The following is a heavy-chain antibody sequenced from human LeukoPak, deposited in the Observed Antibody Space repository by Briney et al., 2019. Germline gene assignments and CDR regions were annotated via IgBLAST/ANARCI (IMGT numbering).Heavy chain of an antibody. Sequence: GGSLRLSCVGSGFTLSRHYMTWVRQAPGKGLEWVANIRQDGNDIYYADSVKGRFTISRDNAKSSVYLEMTSLRAEDTAVYYCAREAVVSGTDDAPDLWGRGTMVTVSS. J-gene: IGHJ3*01. D-gene: IGHD2/OR15-2a*01. CDR1: GFTLSRHY. CDR3: AREAVVSGTDDAPDL. V-gene: IGHV3-7*01. CDR2: IRQDGNDI.